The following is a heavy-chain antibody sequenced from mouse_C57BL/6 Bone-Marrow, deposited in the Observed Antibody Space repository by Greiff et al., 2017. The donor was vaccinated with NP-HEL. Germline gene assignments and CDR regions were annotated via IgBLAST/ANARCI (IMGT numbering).Heavy chain of an antibody. Sequence: VKLVESGAELARPGASVKMSCKASGYTFTSYTMHWVKQRPGQGLEWIGYINPSSGYTKYNQKFKDKATLTADKSSSTAYMQLSSLTSEDSAVYYCARRKMGLRRYYFDYWGQGTTLTVSS. V-gene: IGHV1-4*01. J-gene: IGHJ2*01. CDR2: INPSSGYT. D-gene: IGHD2-4*01. CDR3: ARRKMGLRRYYFDY. CDR1: GYTFTSYT.